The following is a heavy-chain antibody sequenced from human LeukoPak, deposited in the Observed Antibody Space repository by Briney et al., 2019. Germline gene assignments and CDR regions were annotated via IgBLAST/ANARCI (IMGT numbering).Heavy chain of an antibody. CDR3: ARGDSSGYGIDY. V-gene: IGHV4-59*01. J-gene: IGHJ4*02. Sequence: PSETLSLTCTVSGGSISSYYWSWIRQPPGKGLEWIGYIYYSGSTNYNPSLKSRVTISVDTSKNQFSLKLSPVTAADTAVYYCARGDSSGYGIDYWGQGTLVTVSS. D-gene: IGHD3-22*01. CDR1: GGSISSYY. CDR2: IYYSGST.